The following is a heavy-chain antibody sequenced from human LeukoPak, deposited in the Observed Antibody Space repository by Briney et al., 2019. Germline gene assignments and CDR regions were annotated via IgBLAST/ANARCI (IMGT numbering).Heavy chain of an antibody. V-gene: IGHV3-21*01. CDR2: ITSSGSYI. D-gene: IGHD3-22*01. Sequence: GGSLRLSCAASGFIFSNFGMNWVRQAPGKGLEWVSSITSSGSYIYYRDSVKGRFTISRDNAKNSLYLQMNSLRAEDTAVYYCARGVGNYRYSFDYWGQGTLVTVSS. J-gene: IGHJ4*02. CDR3: ARGVGNYRYSFDY. CDR1: GFIFSNFG.